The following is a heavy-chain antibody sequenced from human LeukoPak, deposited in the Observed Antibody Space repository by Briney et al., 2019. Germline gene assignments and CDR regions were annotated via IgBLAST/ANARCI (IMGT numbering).Heavy chain of an antibody. CDR3: ARFRANDFWSGYYTGIDY. Sequence: GASVKVSCKASGYTFTGYYMHWVRQAPGQGLEWMGWINPNSGGTNYAQKFQGRVTMTRDTSISTAYMELSRLRSDDTAVYYCARFRANDFWSGYYTGIDYWGQGTLVTVSS. CDR2: INPNSGGT. D-gene: IGHD3-3*01. CDR1: GYTFTGYY. J-gene: IGHJ4*02. V-gene: IGHV1-2*02.